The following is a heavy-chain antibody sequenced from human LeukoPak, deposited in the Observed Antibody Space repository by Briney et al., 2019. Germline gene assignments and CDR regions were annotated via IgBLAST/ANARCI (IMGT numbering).Heavy chain of an antibody. J-gene: IGHJ4*02. D-gene: IGHD3-22*01. CDR2: IWYDGSNK. Sequence: GGSLRLSCAASGFTFSSYPMHWVRQAPGKGLEWVAVIWYDGSNKYYADSVKGRFTISRDNSKNTLYLQMNSLRAEDTAVYYCARDGDSSGYYPIFDYWGQGTLVTVSS. CDR1: GFTFSSYP. V-gene: IGHV3-33*08. CDR3: ARDGDSSGYYPIFDY.